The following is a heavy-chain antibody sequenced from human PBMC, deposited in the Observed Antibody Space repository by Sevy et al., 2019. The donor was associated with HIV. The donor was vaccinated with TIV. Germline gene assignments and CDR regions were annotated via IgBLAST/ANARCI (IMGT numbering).Heavy chain of an antibody. CDR3: AKGSYYDFWSGYYMGVGFDY. CDR1: GFTFSSYG. Sequence: GGSLRLSCAASGFTFSSYGMHWVRQAPGKGLEWVAFIRYDGSNKYYADAVKGRFTISRDNSKNTLYLQMNSLRAEDKAVYYCAKGSYYDFWSGYYMGVGFDYWGQGTLVTVSS. V-gene: IGHV3-30*02. J-gene: IGHJ4*02. D-gene: IGHD3-3*01. CDR2: IRYDGSNK.